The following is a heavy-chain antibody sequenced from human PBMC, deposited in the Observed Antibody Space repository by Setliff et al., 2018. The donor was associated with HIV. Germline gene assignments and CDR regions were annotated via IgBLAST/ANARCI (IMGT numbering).Heavy chain of an antibody. CDR1: GGSISSSGYY. CDR3: ARRYSYGFGY. Sequence: SETLSLTCTVSGGSISSSGYYWGWIRQPPGKGLEWIGSIYYSGSTYYNPSLRSRVTISADTSKNQFSLRLSSVIAADTAVYYCARRYSYGFGYWGRGTLVTVSS. V-gene: IGHV4-39*01. J-gene: IGHJ4*01. D-gene: IGHD5-18*01. CDR2: IYYSGST.